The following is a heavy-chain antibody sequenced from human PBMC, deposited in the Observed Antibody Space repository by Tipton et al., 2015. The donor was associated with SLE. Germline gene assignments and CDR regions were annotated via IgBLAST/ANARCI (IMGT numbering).Heavy chain of an antibody. D-gene: IGHD6-13*01. CDR1: GGSISNYY. V-gene: IGHV4-59*01. CDR3: ARAYGSSLADYFDH. CDR2: IYYSGST. Sequence: LRLSCTVSGGSISNYYWSWIRQPPGKGLEWIGYIYYSGSTNYNPSLKSRVTISVDTSKNQFSLKVTSVTAADTAIYYCARAYGSSLADYFDHWGQGTLVSVSS. J-gene: IGHJ4*02.